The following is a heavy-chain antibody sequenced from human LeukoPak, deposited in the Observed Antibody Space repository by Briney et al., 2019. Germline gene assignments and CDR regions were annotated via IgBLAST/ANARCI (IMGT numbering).Heavy chain of an antibody. Sequence: ASVKVSCKASGYTFTRYDINWVRQAPGQGLEWMGWMNPKNGNTGYAQKFQGRVTMTRSTSIDTAYMELNTLTSDDTAAYYCARGFYYYGLDVWGQGTTVTVPS. V-gene: IGHV1-8*01. CDR2: MNPKNGNT. CDR3: ARGFYYYGLDV. J-gene: IGHJ6*02. CDR1: GYTFTRYD.